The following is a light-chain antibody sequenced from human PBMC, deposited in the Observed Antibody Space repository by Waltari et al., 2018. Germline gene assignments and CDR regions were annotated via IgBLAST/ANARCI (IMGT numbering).Light chain of an antibody. Sequence: DIQMTQSPSTLSASVGDRVSITCRASQTTDSWLAWYQQKPGKAPKLRIYNASSLKSGVPSRFSGSGSGTEFTLTISSLQPDDFATYYCQQYNTYPWTFGQGSKVEIK. V-gene: IGKV1-5*01. CDR2: NAS. J-gene: IGKJ1*01. CDR3: QQYNTYPWT. CDR1: QTTDSW.